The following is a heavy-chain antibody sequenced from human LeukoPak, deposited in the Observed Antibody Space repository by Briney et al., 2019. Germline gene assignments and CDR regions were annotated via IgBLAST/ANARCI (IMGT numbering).Heavy chain of an antibody. CDR2: INPNSGGT. D-gene: IGHD6-13*01. CDR1: GYTFTVYY. CDR3: ARGKLAAPGRTGYNWFDP. Sequence: GASVKVSFKASGYTFTVYYIHWVRQAPGQGLEWMGWINPNSGGTNYAQKFQGRVTMPRDTSITTAYMELSGLRSDDTAIYYCARGKLAAPGRTGYNWFDPWGQGTLVTVSS. V-gene: IGHV1-2*02. J-gene: IGHJ5*02.